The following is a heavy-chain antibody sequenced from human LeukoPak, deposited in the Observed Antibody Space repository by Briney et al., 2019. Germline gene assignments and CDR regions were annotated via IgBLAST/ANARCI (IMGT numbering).Heavy chain of an antibody. V-gene: IGHV3-23*01. CDR3: AKGASFLVAAATSFFDY. Sequence: GGSLRLSCAASGFTFTNCAMSWVRQAPGKGLEWVSAVSGSNDNTYYADSVKGRFTISRDNSKNTLYLQMNSLRAEDTAVYHCAKGASFLVAAATSFFDYWGQGTLVTVSS. D-gene: IGHD1-26*01. CDR1: GFTFTNCA. J-gene: IGHJ4*02. CDR2: VSGSNDNT.